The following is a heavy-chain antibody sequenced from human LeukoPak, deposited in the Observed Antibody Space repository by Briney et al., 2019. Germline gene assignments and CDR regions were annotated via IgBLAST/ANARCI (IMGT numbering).Heavy chain of an antibody. V-gene: IGHV1-18*01. CDR3: ARGVSGYCSSTSCSRGFDP. D-gene: IGHD2-2*01. CDR2: ISAYNGNT. J-gene: IGHJ5*02. CDR1: GYTFTSYG. Sequence: ASVKVSCKSSGYTFTSYGISWVRQAPGQGLEWMGLISAYNGNTNYAQKLQGKVTMTTDRSTSTAYMELRSLRSDDKAVYYCARGVSGYCSSTSCSRGFDPWGQGTLVTVSS.